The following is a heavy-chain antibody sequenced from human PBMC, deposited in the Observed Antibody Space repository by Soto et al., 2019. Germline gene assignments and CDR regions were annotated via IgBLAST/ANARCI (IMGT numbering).Heavy chain of an antibody. J-gene: IGHJ6*02. V-gene: IGHV3-30*18. CDR2: ISYDGSNK. D-gene: IGHD5-18*01. CDR3: AKDGGYSVYYGMDV. Sequence: GGSLRLSCAASGFTFSSYGMHWVRQAPGKGLEWVAVISYDGSNKYYADSAKGRFTISRDNSKNTLYLQMNSLRAEDTAVYYCAKDGGYSVYYGMDVWGQGTTV. CDR1: GFTFSSYG.